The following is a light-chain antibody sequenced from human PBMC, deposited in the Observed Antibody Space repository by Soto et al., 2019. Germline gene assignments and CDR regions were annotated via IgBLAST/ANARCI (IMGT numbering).Light chain of an antibody. V-gene: IGKV3-11*01. J-gene: IGKJ2*02. Sequence: EIVLTQSPATLSLSPGERATLSCRASESVSSLLAWYQQKPGQAPRLLIYDASNRATGIPARFSGSGSGTDFTLTISSLEPEDFAVYYCRQRSNWPGCTVGQGTKLEIK. CDR1: ESVSSL. CDR2: DAS. CDR3: RQRSNWPGCT.